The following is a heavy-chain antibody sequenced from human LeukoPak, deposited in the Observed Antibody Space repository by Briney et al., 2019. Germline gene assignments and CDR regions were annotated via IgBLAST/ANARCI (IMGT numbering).Heavy chain of an antibody. CDR3: AKRGTRYYFDY. V-gene: IGHV3-33*06. J-gene: IGHJ4*02. CDR2: IWYDGSNK. Sequence: GRSLRLSCAASGFTFSSYGMHWVRQAPGKGLEWVAVIWYDGSNKYYADSVKGRFTISRDNSKNTLYLQMNSLRAEDTAVYYCAKRGTRYYFDYWGQGTLVTVSS. CDR1: GFTFSSYG.